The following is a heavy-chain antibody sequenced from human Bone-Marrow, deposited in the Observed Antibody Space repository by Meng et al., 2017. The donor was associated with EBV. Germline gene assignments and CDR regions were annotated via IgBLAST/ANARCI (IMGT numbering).Heavy chain of an antibody. CDR1: GDSGASNSAA. V-gene: IGHV6-1*01. CDR2: TYYRYKWYN. Sequence: QVQLQPSGPGLGKPSQTLSLTWDHSGDSGASNSAAWNWIRQSPSVGLEWLGRTYYRYKWYNDYAVSVKSRITINPDTSKNQFSLQLNSVTPEDTAVYYCARGGAIQPLDYWGQGTLVTVSS. J-gene: IGHJ4*02. CDR3: ARGGAIQPLDY. D-gene: IGHD1-26*01.